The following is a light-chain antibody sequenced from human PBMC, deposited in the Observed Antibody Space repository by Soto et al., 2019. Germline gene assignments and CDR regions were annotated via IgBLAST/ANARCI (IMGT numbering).Light chain of an antibody. CDR2: AAS. V-gene: IGKV1-39*01. CDR3: QQSYSIPRLT. CDR1: QNISNY. J-gene: IGKJ3*01. Sequence: DMQMTQSQSSLSASVGDRVSITCRSSQNISNYLHWYQQRPGIAPKLLIYAASNLRSGVPSKFSGSGSGTDFSLTSSSLQSENIATYYCQQSYSIPRLTFGPGTRVEIK.